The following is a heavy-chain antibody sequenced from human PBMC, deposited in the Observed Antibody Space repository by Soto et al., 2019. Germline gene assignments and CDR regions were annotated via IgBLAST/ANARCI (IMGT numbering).Heavy chain of an antibody. CDR3: AGDRSNSPDYIDY. J-gene: IGHJ4*02. D-gene: IGHD2-2*01. CDR2: IYYSGRT. CDR1: GGSISSDDYY. Sequence: PSETLSLTCTVPGGSISSDDYYWSWIRQPPGKGLEWIGYIYYSGRTNYNPSLESRVTISIDTSKNQFSLKLSSVSAADTAVYYCAGDRSNSPDYIDYWGQGTLVTVSS. V-gene: IGHV4-30-4*01.